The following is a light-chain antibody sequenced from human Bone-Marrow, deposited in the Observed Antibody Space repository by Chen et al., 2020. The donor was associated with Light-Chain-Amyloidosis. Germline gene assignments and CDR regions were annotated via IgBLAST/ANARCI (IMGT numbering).Light chain of an antibody. Sequence: SYVLTQPSSGSVAPGQTATIACGGNNIGATSVHGYQQTPGQAPLLVVYDDSDRPSGIPGRLSGSNSGNTATLTISRVEAGDEADYYCQVWDRSSNRPVFGGGTKLTVL. CDR1: NIGATS. CDR2: DDS. CDR3: QVWDRSSNRPV. J-gene: IGLJ3*02. V-gene: IGLV3-21*02.